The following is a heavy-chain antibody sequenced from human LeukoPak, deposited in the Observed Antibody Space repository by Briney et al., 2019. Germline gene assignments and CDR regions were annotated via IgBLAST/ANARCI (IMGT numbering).Heavy chain of an antibody. CDR3: ARDPLRFLEGSVGYYYYYMDV. J-gene: IGHJ6*03. D-gene: IGHD3-3*01. V-gene: IGHV3-33*01. Sequence: GRSLRLSCAASGFTFSSYGMHWVRQAPGKGLEWVAVIWYDGSNKYYADSVKGRFTISRDNSKNTLYLQMNSLRAEHTAVYYCARDPLRFLEGSVGYYYYYMDVWGKGTTVTVSS. CDR2: IWYDGSNK. CDR1: GFTFSSYG.